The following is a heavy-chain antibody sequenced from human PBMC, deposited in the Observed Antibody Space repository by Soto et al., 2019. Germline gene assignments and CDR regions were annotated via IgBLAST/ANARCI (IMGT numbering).Heavy chain of an antibody. J-gene: IGHJ4*02. CDR3: ARGRASGSYYLLDY. CDR2: INPNSGNI. V-gene: IGHV1-8*01. Sequence: ASVKVSFKACGETFTTYDINWLRQATGHGLEWMGWINPNSGNIGYAQRFQGRVTMTRDTAIRTAYMEVSSLRSGDTAVYYCARGRASGSYYLLDYWGQGTLVTVSS. D-gene: IGHD3-10*01. CDR1: GETFTTYD.